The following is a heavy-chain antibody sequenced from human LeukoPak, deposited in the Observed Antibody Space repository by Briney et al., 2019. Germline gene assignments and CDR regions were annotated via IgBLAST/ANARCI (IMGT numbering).Heavy chain of an antibody. CDR3: ASKGCTGGNCKHYFDY. D-gene: IGHD2-8*02. V-gene: IGHV3-7*03. CDR2: IKQDRSEE. Sequence: QPGGSLRLSCAASGFTFSYYWMSWVRQAPGKGLEWVANIKQDRSEEYYVDSVKGRFTISRDNAKNSLYLQMNSLRAGDTAVYYCASKGCTGGNCKHYFDYWGQGTLVTVAS. CDR1: GFTFSYYW. J-gene: IGHJ4*02.